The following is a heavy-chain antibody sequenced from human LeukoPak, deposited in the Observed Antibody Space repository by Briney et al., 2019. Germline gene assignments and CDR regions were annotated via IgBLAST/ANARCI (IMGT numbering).Heavy chain of an antibody. CDR1: GYSISSGYY. CDR2: IDHSGST. D-gene: IGHD4-11*01. Sequence: PSETLSLTCTVSGYSISSGYYWGWIRQPPGKGLEWTGSIDHSGSTYYNPSLKSRITISVDTSKNQFSLKLSSVTAADTAVYYCARIPTGTSTVTWGQGTLVTVSS. J-gene: IGHJ4*02. V-gene: IGHV4-38-2*02. CDR3: ARIPTGTSTVT.